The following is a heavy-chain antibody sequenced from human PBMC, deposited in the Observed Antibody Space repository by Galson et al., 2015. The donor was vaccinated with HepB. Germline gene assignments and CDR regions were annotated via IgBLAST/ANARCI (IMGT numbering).Heavy chain of an antibody. Sequence: SLRLSCAASGFTFSSYAISWVRQAPGKGLEWLSAICGSGGSTYYAGSVKGRFTISSDYSKNMLYRQMNSPRAEDTAVYYFTNFPINCDYVWGCYRPSTTPPLFYWGQGTLVTVSS. V-gene: IGHV3-23*01. CDR2: ICGSGGST. J-gene: IGHJ4*02. D-gene: IGHD3-16*02. CDR3: TNFPINCDYVWGCYRPSTTPPLFY. CDR1: GFTFSSYA.